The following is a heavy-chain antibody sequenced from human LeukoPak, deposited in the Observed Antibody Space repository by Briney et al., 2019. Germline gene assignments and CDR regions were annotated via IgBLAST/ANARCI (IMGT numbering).Heavy chain of an antibody. CDR3: AKGMVRGVTEEDPFDY. D-gene: IGHD3-10*01. CDR2: ISYDGSNK. Sequence: PGGSLRLSCAASGFTFSSYWMSWVRQAPGKGLEWVAVISYDGSNKYYADSVKGRFTISRDNSKNTLYLQMNSLRAEDTAVYYCAKGMVRGVTEEDPFDYWGQGTLVTVSS. V-gene: IGHV3-30*18. J-gene: IGHJ4*02. CDR1: GFTFSSYW.